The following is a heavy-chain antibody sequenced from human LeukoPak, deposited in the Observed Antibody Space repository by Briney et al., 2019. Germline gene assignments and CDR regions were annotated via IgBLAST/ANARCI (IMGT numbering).Heavy chain of an antibody. CDR1: VLTVTSNY. CDR2: IYSGGST. J-gene: IGHJ3*02. D-gene: IGHD3-22*01. Sequence: GGSLRLSCAASVLTVTSNYISWVRQAPGKGLEWVSVIYSGGSTYYRDSVKGRFTISRDNSKNTVYLRMNSLRVEDTAVYYCARARLLHDAFDIWGQGTMVTVSS. CDR3: ARARLLHDAFDI. V-gene: IGHV3-66*01.